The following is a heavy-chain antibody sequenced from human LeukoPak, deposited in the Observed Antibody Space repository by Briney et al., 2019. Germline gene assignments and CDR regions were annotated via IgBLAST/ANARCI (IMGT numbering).Heavy chain of an antibody. V-gene: IGHV4-34*01. D-gene: IGHD3-22*01. J-gene: IGHJ6*02. CDR1: GGSFSDYY. Sequence: SETLSLTCAVYGGSFSDYYWSWIRQPPGKGLEWIGEINHSGSTNYSPSLKSRVTISVDTSKNQFSLRLSSVTAADTAVYYCARAIVATPKEYLDVWGQGTTVTVSS. CDR2: INHSGST. CDR3: ARAIVATPKEYLDV.